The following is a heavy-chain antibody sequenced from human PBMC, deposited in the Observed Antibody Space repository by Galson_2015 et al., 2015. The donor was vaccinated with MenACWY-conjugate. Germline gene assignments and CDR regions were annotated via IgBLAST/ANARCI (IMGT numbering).Heavy chain of an antibody. Sequence: SLRLSCAASGFTFSSYAMHWVRQAPGKGLEWVAVISYDGSNKYYADSVKGRFTISRDNSKNTLYLQMNSLRAEDTAVYYCARDGLAGAYDSSGPDAFDIWGQGTMVTVSS. D-gene: IGHD3-22*01. CDR3: ARDGLAGAYDSSGPDAFDI. J-gene: IGHJ3*02. V-gene: IGHV3-30*04. CDR1: GFTFSSYA. CDR2: ISYDGSNK.